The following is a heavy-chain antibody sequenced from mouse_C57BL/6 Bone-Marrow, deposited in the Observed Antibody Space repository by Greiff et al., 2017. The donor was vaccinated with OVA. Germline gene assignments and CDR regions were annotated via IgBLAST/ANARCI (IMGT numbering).Heavy chain of an antibody. D-gene: IGHD4-1*01. CDR2: IDPSDSYT. J-gene: IGHJ3*01. V-gene: IGHV1-69*01. Sequence: QVQLQQPGAELVMPGASVKLSCKASGYTFTSYWMHWVKQRPGQGLEWIGEIDPSDSYTNYNQKFKGKSTLTVDKSSSTAYMQLSSLTSEDFAVYYCARGLTVFAYWGKGTLVTVSA. CDR3: ARGLTVFAY. CDR1: GYTFTSYW.